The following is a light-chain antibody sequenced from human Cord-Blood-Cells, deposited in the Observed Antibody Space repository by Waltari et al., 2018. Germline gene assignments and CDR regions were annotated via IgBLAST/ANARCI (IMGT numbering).Light chain of an antibody. J-gene: IGLJ3*02. CDR2: EGR. CDR3: CSYAGSSTWV. Sequence: QSALTQPASVSGSPGQSITISCTGTSSDVGSYNLVSWYQQHPRKAPKLLIYEGRKRPSGVSNRVSGPKSGNTASLTISGLQAEDEADYYCCSYAGSSTWVFGGGTKLTVL. CDR1: SSDVGSYNL. V-gene: IGLV2-23*01.